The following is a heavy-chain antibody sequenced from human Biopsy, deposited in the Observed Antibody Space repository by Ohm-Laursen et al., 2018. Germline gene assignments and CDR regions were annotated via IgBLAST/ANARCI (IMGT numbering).Heavy chain of an antibody. CDR2: ISPKSGGT. D-gene: IGHD6-19*01. J-gene: IGHJ4*02. CDR3: ALQSVAQMKSFDY. Sequence: GASVKVSCKASGFSFTGYYIHWVRQAPGQGLEWMGWISPKSGGTNYAQKLQGNITMTKNTSMSTAYMEMSRLRSDDTAVYYCALQSVAQMKSFDYWGQGTLVTVSS. CDR1: GFSFTGYY. V-gene: IGHV1-2*02.